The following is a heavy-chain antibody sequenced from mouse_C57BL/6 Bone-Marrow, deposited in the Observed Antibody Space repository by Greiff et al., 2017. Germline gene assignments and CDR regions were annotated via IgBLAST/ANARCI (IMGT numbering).Heavy chain of an antibody. V-gene: IGHV1-7*01. J-gene: IGHJ3*01. D-gene: IGHD1-1*01. CDR3: ARCRITTVVPSFAY. CDR1: GYTFTSYW. CDR2: INPSSGYT. Sequence: VQLQQPGAELVKPGASVKLSCKASGYTFTSYWMPWVKQRPGQGLEWIGYINPSSGYTNYNQKFKDKATLTVDKSSSTAYMQLSSLTYEDSAVYYCARCRITTVVPSFAYWGQGTLVTVSA.